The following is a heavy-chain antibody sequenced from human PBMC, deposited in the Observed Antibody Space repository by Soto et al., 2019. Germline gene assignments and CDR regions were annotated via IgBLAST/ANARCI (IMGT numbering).Heavy chain of an antibody. V-gene: IGHV1-3*01. D-gene: IGHD6-13*01. Sequence: QVQLVQSGAEVKKPGASVKVSCKASGYTFTSYAMHWVRQAPGQRLEWMGWINAGNGNTKYSQKFQGRVTITRDTSASTAYMELSSLRSEDTAVYYCARGSSSWYYKAVDAFDIWGQGTMVTVSS. CDR3: ARGSSSWYYKAVDAFDI. CDR2: INAGNGNT. CDR1: GYTFTSYA. J-gene: IGHJ3*02.